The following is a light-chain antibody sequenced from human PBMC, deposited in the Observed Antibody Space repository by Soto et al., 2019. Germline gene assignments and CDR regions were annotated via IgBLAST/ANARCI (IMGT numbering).Light chain of an antibody. J-gene: IGLJ2*01. Sequence: QSALTQPASVSGSPGQSITISCTGTSSDVGRYDYVSWYQQHPGKAPKLIIYVVSSRPSGVSNRFSGSKSGNTASLTISGLQAEDEADYYCASYTRGSTLVVFGGGTQLTVL. CDR3: ASYTRGSTLVV. CDR2: VVS. V-gene: IGLV2-14*01. CDR1: SSDVGRYDY.